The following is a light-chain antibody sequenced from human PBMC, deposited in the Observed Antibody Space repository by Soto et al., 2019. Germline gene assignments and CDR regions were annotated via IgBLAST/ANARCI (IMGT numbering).Light chain of an antibody. V-gene: IGKV1-16*01. CDR1: QPIKNY. Sequence: DLQMTQSPSSLSASVGDRVTITCRASQPIKNYLSWFQQKAGKAPKSLIHAASSLQSGVPSRFSGSGSGTDFTLTITNVQPEDFATYYCQQYDSYPWTFGQGTKVEIK. J-gene: IGKJ1*01. CDR2: AAS. CDR3: QQYDSYPWT.